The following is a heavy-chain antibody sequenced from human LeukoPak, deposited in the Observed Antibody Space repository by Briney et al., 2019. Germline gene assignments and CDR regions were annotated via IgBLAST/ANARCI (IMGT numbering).Heavy chain of an antibody. J-gene: IGHJ4*02. CDR3: TTEGGVEDYFDY. Sequence: PGGSLRLSCAASGFTFSNAWMSWVRQAPGKGLEWVGRIKSKTDGCTTDYAAPVKGRFTISRDDSKNTLYLQMNSLKTEDTAVYYCTTEGGVEDYFDYWGQGTLVTVSS. V-gene: IGHV3-15*01. CDR1: GFTFSNAW. D-gene: IGHD1-1*01. CDR2: IKSKTDGCTT.